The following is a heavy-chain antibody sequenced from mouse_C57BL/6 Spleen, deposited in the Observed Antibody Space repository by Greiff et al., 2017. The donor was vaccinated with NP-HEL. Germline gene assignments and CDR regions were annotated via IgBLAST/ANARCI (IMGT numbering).Heavy chain of an antibody. CDR3: TRDGYYGAFYAMDY. CDR2: ISSGGDCI. Sequence: EVKLVESGDGLVKPGGSLKLSCAASGFTFSSYAMSWVRQTPEKRLEWVAYISSGGDCIYYADTVKGRFTFSRDNARNTLYLQMSSLKSEDTAMYYCTRDGYYGAFYAMDYWGQGTSVTVSS. J-gene: IGHJ4*01. V-gene: IGHV5-9-1*02. D-gene: IGHD2-3*01. CDR1: GFTFSSYA.